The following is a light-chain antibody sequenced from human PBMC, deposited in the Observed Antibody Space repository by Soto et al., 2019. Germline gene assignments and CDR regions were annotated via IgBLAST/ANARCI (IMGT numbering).Light chain of an antibody. CDR2: DAS. CDR3: QQYNRYSRS. Sequence: QSPPTMKAPVGDRVTITCRASQSISSWLAWYQQKPGKAPKLLIYDASSLESGVPSRFSGSGSGTEFTLTISSLHPDEMATYYFQQYNRYSRSFG. J-gene: IGKJ4*01. CDR1: QSISSW. V-gene: IGKV1-5*01.